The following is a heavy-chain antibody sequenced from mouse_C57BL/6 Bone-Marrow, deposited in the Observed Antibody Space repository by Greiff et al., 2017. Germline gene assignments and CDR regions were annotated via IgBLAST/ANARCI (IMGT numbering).Heavy chain of an antibody. CDR2: IHPSDSDT. Sequence: VQLQQPGAELVKPGASVKVSCKASGYTFTSYWMHWVKQRPGQGLEWIGRIHPSDSDTNYNQKFKGKATLTVDKSSSTAYLQLSSLTSEDSAVYYCALWCGCCEALDYWGQGTSVTVSA. J-gene: IGHJ4*01. CDR3: ALWCGCCEALDY. V-gene: IGHV1-74*01. D-gene: IGHD1-1*02. CDR1: GYTFTSYW.